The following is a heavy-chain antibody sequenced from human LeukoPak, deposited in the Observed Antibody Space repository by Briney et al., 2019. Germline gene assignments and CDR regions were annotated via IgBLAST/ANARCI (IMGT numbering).Heavy chain of an antibody. V-gene: IGHV4-39*01. Sequence: SETLSLTCTVSGGSVSSSSYYWGWVRQPPGKGLEWIGLMSYSGTSAYNPSLESRVTISVDTSKNEFSVKLTSVTAADTAIYYCVRSHGGHWGQGTLVTVSS. J-gene: IGHJ4*02. CDR3: VRSHGGH. D-gene: IGHD4-23*01. CDR1: GGSVSSSSYY. CDR2: MSYSGTS.